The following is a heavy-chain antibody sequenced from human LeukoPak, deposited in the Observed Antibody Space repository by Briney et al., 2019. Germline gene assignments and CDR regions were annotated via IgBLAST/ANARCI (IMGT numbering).Heavy chain of an antibody. J-gene: IGHJ6*04. CDR3: AKVLGIVARPYYYYGMDV. D-gene: IGHD1-26*01. Sequence: GGSLRLSCAASGFTFSSYGVHWVRQAPGKGLEWVAVISYDGSNKYYADSVKGRFTISRDNSKNTLYLQMNSLRAEDTAVYYCAKVLGIVARPYYYYGMDVWGKGTTVTVSS. V-gene: IGHV3-30*18. CDR1: GFTFSSYG. CDR2: ISYDGSNK.